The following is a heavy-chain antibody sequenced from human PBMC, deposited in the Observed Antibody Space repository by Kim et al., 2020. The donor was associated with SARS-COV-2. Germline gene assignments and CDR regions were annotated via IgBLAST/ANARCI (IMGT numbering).Heavy chain of an antibody. CDR3: ASGSGITGTRYYYYGMDV. V-gene: IGHV3-11*01. Sequence: GGSLRLSCAASGFTFSDYYMSWIRQAPGKGLEWVSYISSRGSTIYYADSVKGRFTISRDNAKNSLYLQMNSLRAEDTAVYYCASGSGITGTRYYYYGMDVWGQGTTVTVSS. J-gene: IGHJ6*02. CDR2: ISSRGSTI. CDR1: GFTFSDYY. D-gene: IGHD1-7*01.